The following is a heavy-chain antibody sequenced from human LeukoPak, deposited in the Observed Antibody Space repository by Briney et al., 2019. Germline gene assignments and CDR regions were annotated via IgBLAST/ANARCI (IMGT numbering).Heavy chain of an antibody. CDR2: MNPNSGNT. CDR1: GYTFTSYD. V-gene: IGHV1-8*01. J-gene: IGHJ3*02. D-gene: IGHD3-22*01. CDR3: ARGRTYYYDSSGPFGAFDI. Sequence: ASVKVSCKASGYTFTSYDINWVRQATGQGLEWMGWMNPNSGNTGYAQKFQGRVTMTRNTSISTAYMELSSLRSDDTAVYYCARGRTYYYDSSGPFGAFDIWGQGTMVTVSS.